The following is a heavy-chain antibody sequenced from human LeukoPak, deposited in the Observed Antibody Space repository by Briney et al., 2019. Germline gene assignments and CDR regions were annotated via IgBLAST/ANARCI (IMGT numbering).Heavy chain of an antibody. CDR3: ARGGPRIAAAGFDY. J-gene: IGHJ4*02. D-gene: IGHD6-13*01. CDR2: IYYSGST. CDR1: GGSISSNNYY. Sequence: PSETLSLTCTVSGGSISSNNYYWGWIRQPPGKGLEWIGSIYYSGSTYYNPSLKSRVTISVDTSKNQFSLKLSSVTAADTAVYYCARGGPRIAAAGFDYWGQGTLVTVSS. V-gene: IGHV4-39*01.